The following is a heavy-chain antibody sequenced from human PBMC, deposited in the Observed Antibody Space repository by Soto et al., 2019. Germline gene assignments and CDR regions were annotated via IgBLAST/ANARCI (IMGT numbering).Heavy chain of an antibody. CDR2: FDSGDAKT. J-gene: IGHJ6*02. D-gene: IGHD2-8*01. CDR3: VTVKRQGRTWSSVYVMEV. V-gene: IGHV1-24*01. Sequence: QVQLVQSGAEVKKPGASVKVSCKVSGDTLTDFSIYWVREAPGKGLEWRGGFDSGDAKTINAQKFHGRVTMTEDTSAHTAYMALSNLESAATAVYKCVTVKRQGRTWSSVYVMEVWGQGTTVTDSS. CDR1: GDTLTDFS.